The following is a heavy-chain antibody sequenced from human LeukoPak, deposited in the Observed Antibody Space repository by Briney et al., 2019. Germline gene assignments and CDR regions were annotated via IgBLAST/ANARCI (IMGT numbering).Heavy chain of an antibody. V-gene: IGHV3-21*04. CDR3: ARGGAAAGPNDY. CDR2: ISSSSSYI. J-gene: IGHJ4*02. CDR1: GFTFSSYS. D-gene: IGHD6-13*01. Sequence: GGSLRLSCAASGFTFSSYSMNWVRQAPGKGLEWVSSISSSSSYIYYADSVKGRFTISRDNAKNSLYLQMNSLRAEDTAVYYCARGGAAAGPNDYWGQGTLVTVSS.